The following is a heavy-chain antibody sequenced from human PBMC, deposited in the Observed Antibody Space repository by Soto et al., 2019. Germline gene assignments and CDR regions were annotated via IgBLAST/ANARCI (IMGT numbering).Heavy chain of an antibody. CDR2: ISSSSSYT. D-gene: IGHD4-17*01. V-gene: IGHV3-11*06. Sequence: GGSLRLSCAASGFTFSDYYMSWIRQAPGKGLEWVSYISSSSSYTNYADSVKGRFTISRDNSNNMVYLQMNSLRAEDTAVYYCARDASTGAADYYFDYWGQGTPVTVSS. J-gene: IGHJ4*02. CDR1: GFTFSDYY. CDR3: ARDASTGAADYYFDY.